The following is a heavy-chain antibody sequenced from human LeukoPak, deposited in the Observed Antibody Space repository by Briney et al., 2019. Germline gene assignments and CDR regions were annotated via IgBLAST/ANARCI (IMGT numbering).Heavy chain of an antibody. J-gene: IGHJ5*02. V-gene: IGHV4-38-2*02. D-gene: IGHD2-15*01. Sequence: SETLSLACTVSGYSISSGYYWGWIRQPPGKGLEWIGSIYHSGSTYYNPSLKSRVTISVDTSKNQSSLKLSSVTAADTAVYSCAGAVPGIHSLLDPPYNWFDPWGQGTLVTVSS. CDR2: IYHSGST. CDR1: GYSISSGYY. CDR3: AGAVPGIHSLLDPPYNWFDP.